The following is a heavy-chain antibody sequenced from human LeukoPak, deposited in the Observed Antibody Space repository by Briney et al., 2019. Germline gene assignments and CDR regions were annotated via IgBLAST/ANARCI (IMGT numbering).Heavy chain of an antibody. J-gene: IGHJ6*03. D-gene: IGHD6-13*01. Sequence: GASVKVSCKASGYTFTSYDINWVRQATGQGLEWMGWMNPNSGNTGYAQKFQGRVTMTRNTSISTAYMELSSLRSEDTAVYYCARGVYSSSWYSDYYYYMDVWAKGPRSPSP. CDR1: GYTFTSYD. CDR3: ARGVYSSSWYSDYYYYMDV. V-gene: IGHV1-8*01. CDR2: MNPNSGNT.